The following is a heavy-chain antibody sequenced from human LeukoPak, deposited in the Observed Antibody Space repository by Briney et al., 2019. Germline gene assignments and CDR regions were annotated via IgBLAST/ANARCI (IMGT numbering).Heavy chain of an antibody. CDR1: GYTFTSHF. J-gene: IGHJ3*02. CDR3: AIVKSYYYDTSDKDAFDI. CDR2: INPRGGST. D-gene: IGHD3-22*01. Sequence: ASVKVSCKASGYTFTSHFMHWVRQAPGQGLEWMGIINPRGGSTSYTQKFQGRVTMTRDTSTSTVYMELSSLRSEDTAVYYCAIVKSYYYDTSDKDAFDIWGQGTMVTVSS. V-gene: IGHV1-46*01.